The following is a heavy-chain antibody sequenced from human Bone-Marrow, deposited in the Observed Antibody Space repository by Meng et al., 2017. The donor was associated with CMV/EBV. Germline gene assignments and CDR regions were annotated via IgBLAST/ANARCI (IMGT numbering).Heavy chain of an antibody. V-gene: IGHV3-23*03. CDR3: ARDLMGPQDF. Sequence: GGSLRLSCAVSGFTFSSYAMSWVRQAPGKGLEWVSVIYSDGITHFADVVRGRFSISRDNVKNTLYLQINSLTTEDTAMYYCARDLMGPQDFWGQGTLVTVSS. J-gene: IGHJ4*02. D-gene: IGHD2-8*01. CDR2: IYSDGIT. CDR1: GFTFSSYA.